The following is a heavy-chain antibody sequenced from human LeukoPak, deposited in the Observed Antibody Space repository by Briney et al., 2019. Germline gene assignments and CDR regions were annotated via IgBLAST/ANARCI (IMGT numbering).Heavy chain of an antibody. D-gene: IGHD6-19*01. CDR1: GFTFSSYG. Sequence: GGSLGLSCAASGFTFSSYGMHWVRQAPGKGLEWGVVISYDGSNKYFADSVKGRFTISRDNSNNTLFLHMNSLGAEDTAVYYCAKLSLGIGVAGDSFDYWGQGTLVTVSS. V-gene: IGHV3-30*18. CDR3: AKLSLGIGVAGDSFDY. CDR2: ISYDGSNK. J-gene: IGHJ4*02.